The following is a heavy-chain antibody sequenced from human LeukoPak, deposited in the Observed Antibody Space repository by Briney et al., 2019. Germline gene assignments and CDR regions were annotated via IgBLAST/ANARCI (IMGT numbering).Heavy chain of an antibody. J-gene: IGHJ6*02. V-gene: IGHV4-34*01. Sequence: SETLSLTCAVYGGSFSDYFWGWIRQPPGKGLEWIGEINHSGRTYYNPSLKSRVTISVDTSKNQFSLKLSSVTAADTAVYYCARDTLAAAGNFGVVYYYGMDVWGQGTTVTVSS. CDR3: ARDTLAAAGNFGVVYYYGMDV. CDR1: GGSFSDYF. D-gene: IGHD6-13*01. CDR2: INHSGRT.